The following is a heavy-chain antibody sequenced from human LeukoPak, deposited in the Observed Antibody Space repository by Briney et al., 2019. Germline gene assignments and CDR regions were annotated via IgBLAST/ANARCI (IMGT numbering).Heavy chain of an antibody. V-gene: IGHV3-23*01. Sequence: GGSLRLSCAASDFSFITYAMSWVRQAPGKGLEWVSTISGGGDATYYADSVKGRFTISRDNSKNTLYLQMKSLRAEDTAIYYCVKTRRLPPYYYMDVWGKGTTVTVSS. CDR1: DFSFITYA. D-gene: IGHD5-18*01. CDR3: VKTRRLPPYYYMDV. CDR2: ISGGGDAT. J-gene: IGHJ6*03.